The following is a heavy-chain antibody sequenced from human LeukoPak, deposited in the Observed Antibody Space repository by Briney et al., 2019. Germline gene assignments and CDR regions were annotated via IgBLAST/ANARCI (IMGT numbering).Heavy chain of an antibody. J-gene: IGHJ6*02. Sequence: GGSLRLSCAASGFTFSSYWMSWVRQAPGKGLEWVANIKQDGSEKYYVDSVKGRFTISRDNAKNSLYLQMDSLRAEDTAVYYCARVSLDTAMVYYYFGMDVWGQGTTVTVSS. D-gene: IGHD5-18*01. CDR1: GFTFSSYW. V-gene: IGHV3-7*01. CDR3: ARVSLDTAMVYYYFGMDV. CDR2: IKQDGSEK.